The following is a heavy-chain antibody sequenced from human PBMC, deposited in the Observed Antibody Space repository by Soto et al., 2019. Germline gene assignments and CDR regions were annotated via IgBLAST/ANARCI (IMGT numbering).Heavy chain of an antibody. CDR1: GFTFSTYD. CDR2: IWYDGSNK. CDR3: XXXXXXXXXGGWDY. J-gene: IGHJ4*02. Sequence: QVQLVESGGGVVQPGRSLRLSCAASGFTFSTYDMHWVRQAPGKGLEWVAVIWYDGSNKYYAESGKGRFTISRDTSKTXXXXXXXXXXXXXXXXXXXXXXXXXXXXGGWDYWGQGTLVTVSS. V-gene: IGHV3-33*03. D-gene: IGHD3-16*01.